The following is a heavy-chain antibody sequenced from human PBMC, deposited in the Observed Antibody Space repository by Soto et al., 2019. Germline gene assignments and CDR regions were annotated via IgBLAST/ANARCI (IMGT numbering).Heavy chain of an antibody. D-gene: IGHD6-13*01. CDR2: ISGDNVKR. J-gene: IGHJ6*04. CDR1: GYNLREYG. CDR3: GREGQQLAEEQYVQVNGVAA. V-gene: IGHV1-18*01. Sequence: QVHLVQSGVEVKKPGASVKVSCTAHGYNLREYGVSWLRQVPGQGFEWMGWISGDNVKRRSSQRFQDRLTMTTDTATNPASMEQRRLRAACRGGYSCGREGQQLAEEQYVQVNGVAAGGKGTSATASS.